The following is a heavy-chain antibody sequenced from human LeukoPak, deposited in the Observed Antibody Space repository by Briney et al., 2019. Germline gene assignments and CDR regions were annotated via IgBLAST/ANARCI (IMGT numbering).Heavy chain of an antibody. J-gene: IGHJ4*02. Sequence: SETLSLTCTVSGYSISSGYYWGWIRQPPGKGLEWIGSIYHSGSTYCNPSLKSRVTISVDTSKNQFSLKLSSVTVADTAVYYCARVRAGWELLDYWGQGTLVTVSS. CDR1: GYSISSGYY. V-gene: IGHV4-38-2*02. CDR2: IYHSGST. D-gene: IGHD1-26*01. CDR3: ARVRAGWELLDY.